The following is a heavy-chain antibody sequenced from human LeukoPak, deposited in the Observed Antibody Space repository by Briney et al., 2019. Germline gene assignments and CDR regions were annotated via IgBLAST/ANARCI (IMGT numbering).Heavy chain of an antibody. CDR2: INSDGRST. V-gene: IGHV3-74*01. J-gene: IGHJ4*02. CDR1: GFTFSSYW. Sequence: GGSLRLSCAASGFTFSSYWMHWVRQAPGKGLVWVSRINSDGRSTSYADFVKGRFTISRDNAKNTVFLQLNSLRAEDTAVYYCVRDQYYGSGSYEYWGQGALVTVSS. D-gene: IGHD3-10*01. CDR3: VRDQYYGSGSYEY.